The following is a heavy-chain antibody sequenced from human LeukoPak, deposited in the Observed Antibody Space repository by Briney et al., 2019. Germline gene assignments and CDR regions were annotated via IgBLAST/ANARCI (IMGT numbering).Heavy chain of an antibody. CDR3: ASSSSGWYGAFDI. D-gene: IGHD6-19*01. V-gene: IGHV3-30*03. Sequence: GGSLRLSCAASGFTFSSYGMHWVRQAPGKGLEWVAVISYDGSNKYYADSVKGRFTISRDNSKNTLYLQMNSLRAEGTAVYYCASSSSGWYGAFDIWGQGTMVTVSS. J-gene: IGHJ3*02. CDR1: GFTFSSYG. CDR2: ISYDGSNK.